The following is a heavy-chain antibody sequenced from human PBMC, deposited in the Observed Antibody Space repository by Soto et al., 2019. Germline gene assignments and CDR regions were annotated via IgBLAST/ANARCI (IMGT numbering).Heavy chain of an antibody. Sequence: QVQLVQSGAEVKKPGSSVKVSCRASGGTFSSYAISWVRQAPGQGLEWMGGIIPIFGTANYAQKFQGRVTITADESTSTAYMELSSLKSEDTAVYYCARGEGLTAAGTWGSWGQGTTVTVSS. CDR2: IIPIFGTA. J-gene: IGHJ6*02. CDR1: GGTFSSYA. CDR3: ARGEGLTAAGTWGS. V-gene: IGHV1-69*12. D-gene: IGHD6-13*01.